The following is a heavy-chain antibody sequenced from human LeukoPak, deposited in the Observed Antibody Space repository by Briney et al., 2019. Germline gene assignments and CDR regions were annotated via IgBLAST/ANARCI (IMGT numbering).Heavy chain of an antibody. D-gene: IGHD2-2*01. J-gene: IGHJ4*02. Sequence: GGSLRLSCTASGFTFTNAWMSWVRQAPGKGLEWVGRIKSKTDGGTTDLAAPVKGRFTTSRDDSINTLFLQMNSLKTEDTAVDYCSRYCSDTSCYAGWFSRGQGTLVTVSS. CDR3: SRYCSDTSCYAGWFS. V-gene: IGHV3-15*01. CDR2: IKSKTDGGTT. CDR1: GFTFTNAW.